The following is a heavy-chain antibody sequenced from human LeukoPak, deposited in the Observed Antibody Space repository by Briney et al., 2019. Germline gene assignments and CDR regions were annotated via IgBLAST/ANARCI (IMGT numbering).Heavy chain of an antibody. Sequence: SETLSLTCGVSGGSLSFYYWSWIRQSPGKGLEWIAEISQNGDSNYNMSLKSRVTISLDKSKNQVSLKLSSVTAADTAVYYCARSVEGYCSGGSCYSYYYYMDVWGKGTTVTVSS. CDR1: GGSLSFYY. CDR2: ISQNGDS. V-gene: IGHV4-34*01. D-gene: IGHD2-15*01. CDR3: ARSVEGYCSGGSCYSYYYYMDV. J-gene: IGHJ6*03.